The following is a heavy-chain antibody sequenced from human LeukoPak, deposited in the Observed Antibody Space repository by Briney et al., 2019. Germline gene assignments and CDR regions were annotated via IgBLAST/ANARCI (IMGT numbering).Heavy chain of an antibody. CDR3: ARGRRITMVRGVIIFDY. CDR2: INHSGST. Sequence: PSETLSLTCAVYGGSFSGYYWSWIRQPPGKGLEWMGEINHSGSTNYNPSLKSRVTISVDTSKNQFSLKLSSVTAADTAVYYCARGRRITMVRGVIIFDYWGQGTLVTVSS. J-gene: IGHJ4*02. V-gene: IGHV4-34*01. CDR1: GGSFSGYY. D-gene: IGHD3-10*01.